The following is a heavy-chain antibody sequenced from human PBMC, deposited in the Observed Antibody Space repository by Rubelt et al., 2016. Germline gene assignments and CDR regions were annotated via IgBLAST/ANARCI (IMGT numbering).Heavy chain of an antibody. CDR1: GDSFSGFY. J-gene: IGHJ4*02. Sequence: QVRPQQWGAGLLKPSETLSLTCAVYGDSFSGFYWSWIRQPPGKGLEWIGEINHRGSTKYNPSLKRRVTVSVDTSKNQFSLGLSVLRAADTAVYYCASVGGSGSYGVGSWGQGTLVTVSS. D-gene: IGHD3-10*01. CDR3: ASVGGSGSYGVGS. CDR2: INHRGST. V-gene: IGHV4-34*02.